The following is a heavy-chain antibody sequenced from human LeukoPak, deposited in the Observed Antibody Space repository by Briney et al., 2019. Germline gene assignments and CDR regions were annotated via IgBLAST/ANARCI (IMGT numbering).Heavy chain of an antibody. V-gene: IGHV1-46*01. CDR3: ARDGRGRYYDFWSGGRYYWPFDY. CDR1: GYTFTSYY. D-gene: IGHD3-3*01. J-gene: IGHJ4*02. Sequence: ASVKVSCKASGYTFTSYYMHWVRQAPGQGLEWMGIINPSGGSTSYAQKFQGRVTMTTDTSTSTAYMELRSLRSDDTAVYYCARDGRGRYYDFWSGGRYYWPFDYWGQGTLVTVSS. CDR2: INPSGGST.